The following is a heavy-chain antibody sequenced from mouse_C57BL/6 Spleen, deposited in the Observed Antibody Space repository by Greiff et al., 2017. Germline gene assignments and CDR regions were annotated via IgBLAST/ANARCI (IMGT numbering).Heavy chain of an antibody. D-gene: IGHD1-1*01. CDR2: IDPSDSET. V-gene: IGHV1-52*01. J-gene: IGHJ1*03. Sequence: QVQLQQPGAELVRPGSSVKLSCKASGYTFTSYWMHWVKQRPIQGLEWIGTIDPSDSETHYNQKFKDKATLTVDKSSSTAYMQLSSLTSEDSAVYYCARPYYGSSLLWYFDVWGTGTTVTVSS. CDR1: GYTFTSYW. CDR3: ARPYYGSSLLWYFDV.